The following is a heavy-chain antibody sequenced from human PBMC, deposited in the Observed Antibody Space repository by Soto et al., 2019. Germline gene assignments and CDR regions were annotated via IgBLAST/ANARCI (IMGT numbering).Heavy chain of an antibody. J-gene: IGHJ4*02. CDR3: ARMRGLGEISPYLAY. V-gene: IGHV4-59*01. CDR1: GGSISDYQ. Sequence: QVQLQESGPGLVKPSATLSLTCSISGGSISDYQWNWIRQPPGKGLEWIGYIYHSGRTNYNPSLNSRVTISLDTSAKQFSLRLRSVTAADTAVYYCARMRGLGEISPYLAYWGQGALVTVSS. D-gene: IGHD3-16*02. CDR2: IYHSGRT.